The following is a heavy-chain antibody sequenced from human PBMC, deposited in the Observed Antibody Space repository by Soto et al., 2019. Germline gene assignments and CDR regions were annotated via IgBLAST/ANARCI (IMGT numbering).Heavy chain of an antibody. V-gene: IGHV4-59*02. Sequence: SETLSLTCSFCVASVTACYWSWMGQPPGKGLEWIGSISYSGSTKYNPSLESRVMISLDTSKNQFSLRLTSVTAADTALYYCARDWDSSGLFDPWGQGALVTVSS. CDR3: ARDWDSSGLFDP. CDR2: ISYSGST. CDR1: VASVTACY. J-gene: IGHJ5*02. D-gene: IGHD3-10*01.